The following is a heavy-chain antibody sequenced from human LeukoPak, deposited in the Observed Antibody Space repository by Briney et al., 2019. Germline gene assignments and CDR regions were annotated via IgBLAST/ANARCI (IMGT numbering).Heavy chain of an antibody. J-gene: IGHJ4*02. CDR1: GGSISSSTYY. D-gene: IGHD2-8*01. CDR3: ASLTNIDQFDY. Sequence: PSETLSLTCTVSGGSISSSTYYWGWIRQPPGKGLEWIGGIYYSGSTYYNPSLKNRVTISKNTSKNQFSLRLSSVIASDTAVYFCASLTNIDQFDYWGQGTLVTVSS. CDR2: IYYSGST. V-gene: IGHV4-39*01.